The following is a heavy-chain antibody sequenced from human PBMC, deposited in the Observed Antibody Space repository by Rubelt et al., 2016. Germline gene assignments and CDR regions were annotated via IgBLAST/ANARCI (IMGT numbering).Heavy chain of an antibody. J-gene: IGHJ4*02. CDR3: AKDLNANWRSSGWPIDQ. CDR1: GFLFSSHW. CDR2: ISGGGST. V-gene: IGHV3-23*01. Sequence: ASGFLFSSHWMSWVRQAPGKGLEWVSRISGGGSTYYADSVKGRFTISRDNSKNTLYLQMNSLRDEDTAVYYCAKDLNANWRSSGWPIDQWGQGSLVTVSS. D-gene: IGHD6-19*01.